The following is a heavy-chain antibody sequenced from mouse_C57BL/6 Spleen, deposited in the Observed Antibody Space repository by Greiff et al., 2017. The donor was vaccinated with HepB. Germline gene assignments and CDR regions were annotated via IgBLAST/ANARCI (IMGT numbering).Heavy chain of an antibody. J-gene: IGHJ1*03. CDR1: GYTFTDYE. D-gene: IGHD2-3*01. CDR2: IDPETGGT. CDR3: TRSLGYYVDFDV. V-gene: IGHV1-15*01. Sequence: QVQLQQSGAELVRPGASVTLSCKASGYTFTDYEMHWVKQTPVHGLEWIGAIDPETGGTAYNQKFKGKAILTADKSSSTAYMELRSLTSEDSAVYYCTRSLGYYVDFDVWGTGTTVTVSS.